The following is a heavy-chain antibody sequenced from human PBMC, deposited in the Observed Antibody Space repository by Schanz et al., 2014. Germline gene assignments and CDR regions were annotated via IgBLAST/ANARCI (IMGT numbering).Heavy chain of an antibody. V-gene: IGHV3-23*01. CDR1: GFSLDIFA. CDR2: FNDGGVNK. D-gene: IGHD2-15*01. CDR3: AKTPREYCNYDNCPNWFDS. Sequence: EVHLLESGGGLVEPGGSLRLSCATSGFSLDIFAVSWVRQAPGKGLEWVSSFNDGGVNKYYADSVKGRFTISRDNFKGALYLQMSSLRAEDTAVYYCAKTPREYCNYDNCPNWFDSWGQGTLXTASS. J-gene: IGHJ5*01.